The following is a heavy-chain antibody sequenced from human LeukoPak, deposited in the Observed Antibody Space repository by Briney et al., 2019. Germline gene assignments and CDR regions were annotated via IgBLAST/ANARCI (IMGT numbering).Heavy chain of an antibody. CDR2: IYYSGST. CDR3: ARLNKPGWFDP. CDR1: GGSISSYY. V-gene: IGHV4-59*01. D-gene: IGHD1-14*01. J-gene: IGHJ5*02. Sequence: SETLSLTCTVSGGSISSYYWSWIRQPPGKGLEWIGYIYYSGSTNYNPSLKSRVTISVDTSKNQFSLKLNSVTAADTAVYYCARLNKPGWFDPWGQGTLVTVSS.